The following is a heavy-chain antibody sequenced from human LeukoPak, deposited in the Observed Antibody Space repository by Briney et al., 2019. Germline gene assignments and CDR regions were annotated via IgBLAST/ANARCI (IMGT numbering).Heavy chain of an antibody. D-gene: IGHD6-25*01. CDR2: IYDSGST. CDR1: GDSPTSYY. V-gene: IGHV4-59*01. J-gene: IGHJ4*02. CDR3: ARKPSGSSRYDY. Sequence: SETLSLTCSVPGDSPTSYYWTWIRQPPGKGLEWIGFIYDSGSTYYNPSLKSRVTISLDTSKNQFSLKMSSVTAADTAVYYCARKPSGSSRYDYWGQGTLVTVSS.